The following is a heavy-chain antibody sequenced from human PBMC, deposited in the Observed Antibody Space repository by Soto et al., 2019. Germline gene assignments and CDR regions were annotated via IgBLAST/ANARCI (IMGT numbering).Heavy chain of an antibody. D-gene: IGHD3-22*01. V-gene: IGHV4-31*03. CDR2: IYYSGTT. CDR1: GASISSGGYY. J-gene: IGHJ4*02. Sequence: QVQLQESGPGLVQPSQTLSLTCTVSGASISSGGYYWSWIRQHPGKGLEWIGYIYYSGTTYYNPSLKNRXXIXLXXSRNQFSLELNSVSAADTAVYYCASADSSGYTFEHWGQGTLVTVSS. CDR3: ASADSSGYTFEH.